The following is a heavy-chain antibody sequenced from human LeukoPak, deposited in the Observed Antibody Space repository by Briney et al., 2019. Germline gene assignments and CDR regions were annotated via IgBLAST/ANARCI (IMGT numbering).Heavy chain of an antibody. D-gene: IGHD3-22*01. CDR2: IIPILGIA. CDR3: ARGDYYDSSGYVY. V-gene: IGHV1-69*04. CDR1: GGTFSSYA. Sequence: SVKVSCKASGGTFSSYAISWVRQAPGQGLEWMGRIIPILGIANYAQKLQGRVTMTTDTSTSTAYMELRSLRSDDTAVYYCARGDYYDSSGYVYWGQGTLVTVSS. J-gene: IGHJ4*02.